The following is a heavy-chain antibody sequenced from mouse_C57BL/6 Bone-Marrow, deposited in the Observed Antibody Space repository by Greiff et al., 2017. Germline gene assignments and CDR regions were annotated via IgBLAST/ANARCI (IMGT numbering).Heavy chain of an antibody. Sequence: VQLQQPGAELVRPGTSVKLSCKASGYTFTSYWMHWVKQRPGQGLEWIGVIDPSDSYTNYNQKFKGKATLTVDTSSSTAYMQLSSLTSEDSAVYYCARWGLRPYWGQGTLVTVSA. V-gene: IGHV1-59*01. CDR2: IDPSDSYT. D-gene: IGHD2-4*01. CDR3: ARWGLRPY. CDR1: GYTFTSYW. J-gene: IGHJ3*01.